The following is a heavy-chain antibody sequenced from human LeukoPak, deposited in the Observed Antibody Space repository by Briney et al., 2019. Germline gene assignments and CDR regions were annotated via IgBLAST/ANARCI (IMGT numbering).Heavy chain of an antibody. J-gene: IGHJ4*02. D-gene: IGHD5-12*01. CDR1: RYTFTGYY. CDR3: AKDIISRGYSGYDCFDY. CDR2: INPHSGDT. V-gene: IGHV1-2*02. Sequence: ASVKVSCKASRYTFTGYYMHWVRQAPGQGLEWMGWINPHSGDTNYAQKFQGRVTMTRDTSTSTAYMEVSRLRSDDTAVYYCAKDIISRGYSGYDCFDYWGQGTLVTVSS.